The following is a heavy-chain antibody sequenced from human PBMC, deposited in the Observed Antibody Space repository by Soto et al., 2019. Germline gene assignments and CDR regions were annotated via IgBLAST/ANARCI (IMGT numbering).Heavy chain of an antibody. J-gene: IGHJ6*02. D-gene: IGHD2-15*01. CDR3: ARGGYCSGGSCYRYYYYGMDV. Sequence: SVKVSCKASGGTFSSYTISWVRQAPGQGLEWMGRIIPILGIANYAQKFQGRVTITADKSTSTAYMELSSLRSEDTAVYYCARGGYCSGGSCYRYYYYGMDVWG. V-gene: IGHV1-69*02. CDR1: GGTFSSYT. CDR2: IIPILGIA.